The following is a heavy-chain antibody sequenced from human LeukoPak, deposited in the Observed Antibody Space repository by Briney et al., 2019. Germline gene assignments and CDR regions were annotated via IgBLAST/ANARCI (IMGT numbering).Heavy chain of an antibody. CDR3: ASLLKGCSSTSCYRSLDY. J-gene: IGHJ4*02. V-gene: IGHV3-66*02. CDR2: IYSGDST. D-gene: IGHD2-2*02. CDR1: GFTVSSNY. Sequence: GGSLRLSCAASGFTVSSNYMSWVRQAPGKGLEWVSGIYSGDSTYYADSVKGRSTISRDNSKNTLYLQMNSLRAEDTAVYYCASLLKGCSSTSCYRSLDYWGQGTLVTVSS.